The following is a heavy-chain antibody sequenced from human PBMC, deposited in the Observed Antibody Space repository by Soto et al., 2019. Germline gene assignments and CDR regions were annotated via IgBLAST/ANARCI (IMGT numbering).Heavy chain of an antibody. V-gene: IGHV3-23*01. CDR2: ISDGGERT. D-gene: IGHD3-3*01. J-gene: IGHJ6*02. CDR1: GFPFSDYV. Sequence: EVQLLESGGDLVQPGGSLRLSCVASGFPFSDYVMSWVRQVPGKGLEWVSSISDGGERTDYRDSVRGRFTISRDNARFTLTLQMNSLRVDETAIYFCARDRSTDFGLDVWGQGTTVTVSS. CDR3: ARDRSTDFGLDV.